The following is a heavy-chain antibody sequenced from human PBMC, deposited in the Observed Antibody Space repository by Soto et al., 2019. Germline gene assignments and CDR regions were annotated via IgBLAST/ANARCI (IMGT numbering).Heavy chain of an antibody. CDR2: ISGSGGST. V-gene: IGHV3-23*01. J-gene: IGHJ6*02. Sequence: EVQLLESGGGLVQPGGSLRLSCAASGFTFSSYAMSWVRQAPGKGLEWVSAISGSGGSTYYADSVKGRFTISRDNSKNTLYLQMNSLRAEDTAVYYCAREGGVRGSSYYYGMDVWGQGTTVTVSS. CDR3: AREGGVRGSSYYYGMDV. CDR1: GFTFSSYA. D-gene: IGHD6-13*01.